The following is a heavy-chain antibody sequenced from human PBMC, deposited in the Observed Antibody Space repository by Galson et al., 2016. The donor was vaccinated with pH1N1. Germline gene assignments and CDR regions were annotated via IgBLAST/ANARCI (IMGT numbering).Heavy chain of an antibody. V-gene: IGHV3-7*01. CDR1: GFTFSNYW. D-gene: IGHD6-13*01. Sequence: SLRLSCAGSGFTFSNYWMTWDRQAPGKGLEWVANIKQDGSEKFYVASVKGRFTISRDNAKNSLYLQMNSLRAEDTAVYYCARAIAAADSAWGQGTMVTVSS. CDR2: IKQDGSEK. CDR3: ARAIAAADSA. J-gene: IGHJ3*01.